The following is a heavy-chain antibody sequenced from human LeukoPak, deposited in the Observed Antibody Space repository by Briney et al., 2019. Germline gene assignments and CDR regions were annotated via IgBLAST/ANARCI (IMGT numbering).Heavy chain of an antibody. CDR2: ISYDGSNK. D-gene: IGHD6-13*01. Sequence: GGSLRLSCAASGFTFSSYAMHWVRQAPGKGLEWVAVISYDGSNKFYADSVKGRFTISRDNSKNTLSVQMNSLRGEDTAVYYCARDSRVYYYYMDVWGKGTTVTVSS. CDR1: GFTFSSYA. V-gene: IGHV3-30*04. J-gene: IGHJ6*03. CDR3: ARDSRVYYYYMDV.